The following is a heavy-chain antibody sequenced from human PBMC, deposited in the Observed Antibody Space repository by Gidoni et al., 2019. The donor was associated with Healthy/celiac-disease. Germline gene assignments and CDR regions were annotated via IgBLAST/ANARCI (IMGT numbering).Heavy chain of an antibody. J-gene: IGHJ6*02. Sequence: EVQLVESGGGLVKPGGSLRLSCAASVFTFSSYSMNWVRQAPGKGLEWVSSISSSSSYIYYADSVKGRFTISRDNAKNSLYLQMNSLRAEDTAVYYCARSGATYYYYGMDVWGQGTTVTVSS. D-gene: IGHD6-25*01. V-gene: IGHV3-21*01. CDR1: VFTFSSYS. CDR2: ISSSSSYI. CDR3: ARSGATYYYYGMDV.